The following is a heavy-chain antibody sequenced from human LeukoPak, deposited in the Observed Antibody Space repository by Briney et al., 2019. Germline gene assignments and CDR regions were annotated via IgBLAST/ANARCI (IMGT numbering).Heavy chain of an antibody. CDR1: GGSISSYY. CDR3: ARDSSYEYYFDY. V-gene: IGHV4-59*12. D-gene: IGHD5-12*01. Sequence: SETLSLTCTVSGGSISSYYWSWIRQPPGKGLEWIGYIYYSGSTYYNPSLKSRVTISVDTSKNQFSLKLSSVTAADTAVYYCARDSSYEYYFDYWGQGTLVTVSS. J-gene: IGHJ4*02. CDR2: IYYSGST.